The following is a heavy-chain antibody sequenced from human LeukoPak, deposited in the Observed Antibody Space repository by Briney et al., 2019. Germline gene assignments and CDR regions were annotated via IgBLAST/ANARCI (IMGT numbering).Heavy chain of an antibody. CDR1: GFTVSSNY. CDR3: ARGSRITIFGVVHYYMDV. J-gene: IGHJ6*03. Sequence: GGSLRLSCAASGFTVSSNYMSWVRQAPGKGLEWVSVIYSGGSTYYADSVKGRFTISRDNSKNTLYLQMNSLRAEDTAVYYCARGSRITIFGVVHYYMDVCGKGTTVTVSS. D-gene: IGHD3-3*01. V-gene: IGHV3-66*02. CDR2: IYSGGST.